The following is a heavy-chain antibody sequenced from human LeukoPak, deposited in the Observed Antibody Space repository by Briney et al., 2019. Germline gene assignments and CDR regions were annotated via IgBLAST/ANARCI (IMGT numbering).Heavy chain of an antibody. J-gene: IGHJ4*02. CDR3: AKAVSRRMITFGGDN. V-gene: IGHV3-23*01. D-gene: IGHD3-16*01. CDR2: ISGSGGST. CDR1: GFTFSSYA. Sequence: GGSLRLSCAASGFTFSSYAMSWVRQAPGKGLEWVPAISGSGGSTYYADSVKGRFTISRDNSKNTLYLQMNSLRAEDTAVYYCAKAVSRRMITFGGDNWGQGTLVTVSS.